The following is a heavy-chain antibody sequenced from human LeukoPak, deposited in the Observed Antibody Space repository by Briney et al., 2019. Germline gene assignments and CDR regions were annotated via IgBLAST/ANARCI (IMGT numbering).Heavy chain of an antibody. CDR1: GFTFMNYV. D-gene: IGHD3-10*01. CDR3: ARKITMVRGPLIKGYFDL. V-gene: IGHV3-23*01. Sequence: PGGSLRLSCSGSGFTFMNYVMAWVRQAPGKGLEWVSSIRLGGGLTHSADPVKGRFIISRDMNTLFLQMNNLRPEDTAMDYCARKITMVRGPLIKGYFDLWGRGTLVSVSS. J-gene: IGHJ2*01. CDR2: IRLGGGLT.